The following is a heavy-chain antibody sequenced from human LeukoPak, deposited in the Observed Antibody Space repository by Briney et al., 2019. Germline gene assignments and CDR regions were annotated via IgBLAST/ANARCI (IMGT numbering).Heavy chain of an antibody. CDR3: ARAYYYGSGSYWRYYYYYYMDV. CDR1: GGSISSSSYY. Sequence: PSETLSLTCTVSGGSISSSSYYWGWIRQPPGKGLEWIGSIYYSGSTYYNPSLKSLVTISVDTSKNQFSLKLSSVTAVDTAVYYCARAYYYGSGSYWRYYYYYYMDVWGKGTTVTVSS. J-gene: IGHJ6*03. V-gene: IGHV4-39*07. D-gene: IGHD3-10*01. CDR2: IYYSGST.